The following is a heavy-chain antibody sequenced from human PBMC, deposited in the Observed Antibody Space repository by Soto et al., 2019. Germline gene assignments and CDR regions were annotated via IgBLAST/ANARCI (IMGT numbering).Heavy chain of an antibody. J-gene: IGHJ6*03. V-gene: IGHV6-1*01. Sequence: SQTLSLTCAISGDSVSINSAAWNWIRQSPSRGLEWLGRTYYRSKWYNDYAVSVKSRITINPDTSKNQFSLQLNSVTPEDTAVYYCARNGVGSSSSNDYYYYYMDVWGKGTTVTVSS. CDR1: GDSVSINSAA. CDR3: ARNGVGSSSSNDYYYYYMDV. CDR2: TYYRSKWYN. D-gene: IGHD6-6*01.